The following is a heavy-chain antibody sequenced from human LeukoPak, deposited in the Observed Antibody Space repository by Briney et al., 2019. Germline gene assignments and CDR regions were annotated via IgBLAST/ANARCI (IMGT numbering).Heavy chain of an antibody. CDR1: GGSISSGGYY. J-gene: IGHJ3*02. Sequence: SQTLSLTCTVSGGSISSGGYYWSWLRQHPGKGLEWIGYIYYSGSTYYNPSLKSRVTISVDTSKNKFSLKLSSVTAADTAVYYCARGYCSGGSCLRGTRPWAFDIWGQGTMVTVSS. V-gene: IGHV4-31*03. CDR2: IYYSGST. CDR3: ARGYCSGGSCLRGTRPWAFDI. D-gene: IGHD2-15*01.